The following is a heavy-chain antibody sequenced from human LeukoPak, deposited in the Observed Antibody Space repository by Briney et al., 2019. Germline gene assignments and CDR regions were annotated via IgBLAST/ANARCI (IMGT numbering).Heavy chain of an antibody. CDR1: GGSVTSGDYY. CDR2: IYTNGGA. J-gene: IGHJ4*02. V-gene: IGHV4-61*02. CDR3: AREPPGY. Sequence: SQTLSLTCTVSGGSVTSGDYYWNWIRQPAGKGLEWIGRIYTNGGASYNPSLKSRVTISIDASKNQFSLKLSSVTAADTAVYYCAREPPGYWGQGILVTVSS.